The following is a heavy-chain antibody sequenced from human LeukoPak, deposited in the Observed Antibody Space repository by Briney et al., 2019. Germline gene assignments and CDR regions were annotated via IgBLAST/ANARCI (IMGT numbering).Heavy chain of an antibody. CDR3: ATGGRWFGYNYYYYMDV. CDR1: GYTLTELS. J-gene: IGHJ6*03. V-gene: IGHV1-24*01. CDR2: FDPEDGET. Sequence: ASVKVSCKVSGYTLTELSMHWVRQTPGKGLEWMGGFDPEDGETIYAQKFQGRVTMTEDTSTDTAYMELSSLRSEDTAVYYCATGGRWFGYNYYYYMDVWGKGTTVTISS. D-gene: IGHD3-10*01.